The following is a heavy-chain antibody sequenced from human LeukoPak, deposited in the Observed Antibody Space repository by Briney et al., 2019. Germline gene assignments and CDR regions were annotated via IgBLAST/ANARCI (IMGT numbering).Heavy chain of an antibody. CDR3: ARGLPSYGDYVDYYFYMDV. J-gene: IGHJ6*03. CDR1: SASIRSDY. D-gene: IGHD4-17*01. V-gene: IGHV4-4*07. CDR2: ISTSGST. Sequence: SETLSLTCTVSSASIRSDYWSWIRQPAGKGLQWIGRISTSGSTNYNPSLKSRVTMSVDRSTNEFSLTVRSVTAADTALYYCARGLPSYGDYVDYYFYMDVWGKGTTVTVSS.